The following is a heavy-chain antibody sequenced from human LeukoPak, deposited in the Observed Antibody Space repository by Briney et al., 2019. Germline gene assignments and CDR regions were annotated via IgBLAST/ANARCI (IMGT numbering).Heavy chain of an antibody. J-gene: IGHJ4*02. CDR1: GFTFSSYE. CDR3: TRDTEGSLDY. Sequence: GGSLRLSCAASGFTFSSYEMNWVRQAPGKGLEWVSYISSSGSTIYYADSVKGRFTISRDNPKNSLYLQMNNLRADDTAVYYCTRDTEGSLDYWGQGILVTVAS. CDR2: ISSSGSTI. D-gene: IGHD1-26*01. V-gene: IGHV3-48*03.